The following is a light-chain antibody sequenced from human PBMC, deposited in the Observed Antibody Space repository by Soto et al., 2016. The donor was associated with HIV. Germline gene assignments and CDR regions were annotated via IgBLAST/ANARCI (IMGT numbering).Light chain of an antibody. J-gene: IGLJ1*01. CDR1: SLRTYY. Sequence: SFELTQDPAVSVALGQTVRITCQGDSLRTYYASWYQQKPGQAPVLVTYGKNNRPSGIPDRFSGSSSGNTTSLIITGAQAEDEADYYCNSRDSSGKHYVFGTGTEVTVL. CDR3: NSRDSSGKHYV. V-gene: IGLV3-19*01. CDR2: GKN.